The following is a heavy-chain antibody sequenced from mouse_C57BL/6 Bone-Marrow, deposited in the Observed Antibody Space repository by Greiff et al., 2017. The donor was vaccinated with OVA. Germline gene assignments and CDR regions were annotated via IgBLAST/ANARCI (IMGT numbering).Heavy chain of an antibody. Sequence: EVQLMESGPGLVKPSQSLSLTCSVTGYSITSGYYWNWIRQFPGNQLEWMGYIRYDGSTNYNPSLKNRTSNTRDTSKNQFFLKLNSVTTEDTATYYCASHFAYWGQGTLVTVSA. J-gene: IGHJ3*01. V-gene: IGHV3-6*01. CDR2: IRYDGST. CDR1: GYSITSGYY. CDR3: ASHFAY.